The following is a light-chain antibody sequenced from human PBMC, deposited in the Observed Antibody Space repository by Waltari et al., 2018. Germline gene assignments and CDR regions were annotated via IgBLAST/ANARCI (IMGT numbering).Light chain of an antibody. CDR3: QHLNSSPPL. V-gene: IGKV1-9*01. CDR1: QRISYF. J-gene: IGKJ4*02. CDR2: AES. Sequence: GRCSQRISYFLSGYQQKPGKTPKVLVYAESTLQSGVPSRFSGSGSGTDFTLAISSLQPEEFATYYCQHLNSSPPLFGGGTKVEIK.